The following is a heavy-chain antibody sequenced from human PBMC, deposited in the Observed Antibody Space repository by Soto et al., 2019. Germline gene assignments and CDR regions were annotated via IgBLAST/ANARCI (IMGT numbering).Heavy chain of an antibody. V-gene: IGHV4-30-4*01. CDR1: GGSISSGDYY. J-gene: IGHJ4*02. CDR3: ARAGYYDSSEGPTWDY. D-gene: IGHD3-22*01. Sequence: PSETLSLTCTVSGGSISSGDYYWSWIRQPPGKGLEWIGYIYYGGSTYYNPSLKSRVTISVDTSKNQFSLKLSSVTAADTAVYYCARAGYYDSSEGPTWDYWGQGTLVTVSS. CDR2: IYYGGST.